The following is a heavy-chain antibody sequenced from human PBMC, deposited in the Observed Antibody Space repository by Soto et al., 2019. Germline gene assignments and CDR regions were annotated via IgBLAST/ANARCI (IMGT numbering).Heavy chain of an antibody. V-gene: IGHV4-59*01. CDR1: ACSIVIYY. D-gene: IGHD3-3*01. CDR2: IYYSGST. Sequence: SETLSLTCRVSACSIVIYYLSWIRQPPGKGLEWIGHIYYSGSTNYNPSLKGRVTISVDTSKNHFSLKLSSVTAADTAVYYCARSSPRVVSPWDYWGQGTLVTVSS. CDR3: ARSSPRVVSPWDY. J-gene: IGHJ4*02.